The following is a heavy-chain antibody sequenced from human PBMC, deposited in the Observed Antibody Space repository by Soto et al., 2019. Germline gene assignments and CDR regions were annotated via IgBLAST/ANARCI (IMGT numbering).Heavy chain of an antibody. D-gene: IGHD2-2*01. Sequence: SETLSLTCNVSGGSIYTYYWSWLRQSPGKGLEWIGYTSDGGSTNYNPSLESRVTISVDTSKKQVSLKLSSVSAADTAIYFCAGYCSSSLCPEDHYFGLEVWGQGTTVTVSS. J-gene: IGHJ6*02. V-gene: IGHV4-59*01. CDR1: GGSIYTYY. CDR2: TSDGGST. CDR3: AGYCSSSLCPEDHYFGLEV.